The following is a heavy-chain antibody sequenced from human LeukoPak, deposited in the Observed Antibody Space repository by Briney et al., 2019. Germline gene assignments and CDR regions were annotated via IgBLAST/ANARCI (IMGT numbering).Heavy chain of an antibody. Sequence: SVKVSCKASGGTFSSYAISWVRQAPGQGLEWMGGIIPIFGTANYAQKFQGRVTITADESTSTAYMELSSLRSEDTAVYYCARGNYGSESYSHFSYWGQGTLVTVSS. CDR1: GGTFSSYA. D-gene: IGHD3-10*01. CDR3: ARGNYGSESYSHFSY. J-gene: IGHJ4*01. V-gene: IGHV1-69*13. CDR2: IIPIFGTA.